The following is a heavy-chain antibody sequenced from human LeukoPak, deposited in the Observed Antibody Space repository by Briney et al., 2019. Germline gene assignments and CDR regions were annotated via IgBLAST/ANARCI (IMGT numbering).Heavy chain of an antibody. J-gene: IGHJ5*02. D-gene: IGHD6-19*01. CDR3: ARVLSGDSSAWYGGWFDP. V-gene: IGHV3-7*03. CDR1: GFIFSSYW. CDR2: IRQDGSEK. Sequence: PGGSLRLSCAASGFIFSSYWMSWVRQAPGKGLEWAANIRQDGSEKYYVDSVKGRFTISRDSAKNSLYLQMNSLRAEDTAVYYCARVLSGDSSAWYGGWFDPWGQGTLVTVSS.